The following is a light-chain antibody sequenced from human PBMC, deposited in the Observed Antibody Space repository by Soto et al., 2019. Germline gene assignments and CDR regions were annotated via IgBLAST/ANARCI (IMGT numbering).Light chain of an antibody. CDR2: STS. V-gene: IGLV1-44*01. CDR1: TSNIGSNT. CDR3: AAWDDRLDVYV. J-gene: IGLJ1*01. Sequence: QSALTQPPSASGTPGQGVTISCSGSTSNIGSNTVTWYQQLPGTAPKLLIYSTSQRSSGVPGRFSGSKSGASASLSISGLQSEDEADYYCAAWDDRLDVYVFGTGTKATVL.